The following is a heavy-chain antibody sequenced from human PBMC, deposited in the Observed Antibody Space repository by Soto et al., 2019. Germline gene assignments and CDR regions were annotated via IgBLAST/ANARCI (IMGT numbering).Heavy chain of an antibody. J-gene: IGHJ4*02. CDR2: TWHDETNK. D-gene: IGHD1-20*01. V-gene: IGHV3-33*01. CDR1: GFTFRSYT. CDR3: ARDLGYNSGHPFDY. Sequence: PVGSVRLSCAASGFTFRSYTMHWVRQAPGKGLEWVALTWHDETNKYYADSVKGRFTISRDNSRNTLYLQMNSLRAEDTAVYYCARDLGYNSGHPFDYWGQGTQVTVSS.